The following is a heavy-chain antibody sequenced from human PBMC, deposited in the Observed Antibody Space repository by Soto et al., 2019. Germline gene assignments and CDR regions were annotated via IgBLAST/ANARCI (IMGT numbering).Heavy chain of an antibody. V-gene: IGHV1-8*01. CDR3: ARVMGREGSSSVPYYYYGMDV. J-gene: IGHJ6*02. CDR1: GYTFTSYD. CDR2: MNPNSGNT. D-gene: IGHD6-6*01. Sequence: VASVKVSFKASGYTFTSYDINWVRQATGQGLEWMGWMNPNSGNTGYAQKFQGRVTMTRNTSISTAYMELSSLRSEDTAVYYCARVMGREGSSSVPYYYYGMDVWGQGTTVTVSS.